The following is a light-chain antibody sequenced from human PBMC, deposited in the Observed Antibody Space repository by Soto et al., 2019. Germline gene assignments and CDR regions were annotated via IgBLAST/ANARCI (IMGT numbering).Light chain of an antibody. CDR2: DNT. J-gene: IGLJ1*01. CDR3: HSYDRSLSGGV. Sequence: QSVLTQPPSVSGAPGQRVTISCTGSSSNIGAGYDVHWYQQLPGTAPKLLIYDNTNRPSGVPDRFSGSKSGTSASLAITGLQAEDEADYYCHSYDRSLSGGVFGTGTKLTVL. V-gene: IGLV1-40*01. CDR1: SSNIGAGYD.